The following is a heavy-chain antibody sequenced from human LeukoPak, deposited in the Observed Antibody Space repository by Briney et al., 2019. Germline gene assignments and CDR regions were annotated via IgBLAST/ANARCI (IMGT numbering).Heavy chain of an antibody. J-gene: IGHJ5*02. CDR2: INPNSGGT. V-gene: IGHV1-2*02. Sequence: GASVKVSCKASGYTFTGYYMHWVRQAPGQGLEWMGWINPNSGGTNYAQKFQGRVTMTRDTSISTAYMELSRLRSDDTAVYYCARDLHDYGDPNWFDPWGQGTLVTVSS. CDR1: GYTFTGYY. D-gene: IGHD4-17*01. CDR3: ARDLHDYGDPNWFDP.